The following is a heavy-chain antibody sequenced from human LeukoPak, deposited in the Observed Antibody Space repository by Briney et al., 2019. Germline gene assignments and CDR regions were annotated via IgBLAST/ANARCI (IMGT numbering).Heavy chain of an antibody. CDR2: IYYSGST. J-gene: IGHJ3*02. D-gene: IGHD2-15*01. CDR3: ARDVGDPRGAFDI. CDR1: GGSISSGGYY. V-gene: IGHV4-31*03. Sequence: SQTLSLTCTVSGGSISSGGYYWSWIRQRPGKGLEWIGYIYYSGSTYYNPSLKSRVTISVDTSKNQFSLKLSSVTAADTAVYYCARDVGDPRGAFDIWGQGTMVTVSS.